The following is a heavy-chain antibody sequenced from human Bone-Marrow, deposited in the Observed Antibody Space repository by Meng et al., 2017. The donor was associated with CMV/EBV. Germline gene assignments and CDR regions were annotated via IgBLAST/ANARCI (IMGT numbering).Heavy chain of an antibody. V-gene: IGHV1-18*01. CDR1: GYTFPKYG. CDR3: ARATITGYFDY. CDR2: ISAYNGNT. J-gene: IGHJ4*02. D-gene: IGHD5-12*01. Sequence: ASVKDSCKASGYTFPKYGINWVRQAPGQGLEGMGWISAYNGNTSNAQKFQGRLTMTTDTYMSIAYMELRSLRSDDTAVYYCARATITGYFDYWGQGTLVTVSS.